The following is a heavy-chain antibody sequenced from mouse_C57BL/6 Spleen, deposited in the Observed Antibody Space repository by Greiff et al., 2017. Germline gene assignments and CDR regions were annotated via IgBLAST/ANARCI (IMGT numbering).Heavy chain of an antibody. D-gene: IGHD1-1*01. CDR2: INPNNGGT. J-gene: IGHJ2*01. CDR1: GYTFTDYN. CDR3: ARDYYGSSYYFDY. Sequence: VQLKESGPELVKPGASVKMSCKASGYTFTDYNMHWVKQSHGKSLEWIGYINPNNGGTSYNQKLKGKATLTVNKSSSTAYMELRSLTSEDSAVYYCARDYYGSSYYFDYWGQGTTLTVSS. V-gene: IGHV1-22*01.